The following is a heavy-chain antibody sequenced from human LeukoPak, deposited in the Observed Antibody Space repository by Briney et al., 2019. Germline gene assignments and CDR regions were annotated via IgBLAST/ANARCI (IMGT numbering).Heavy chain of an antibody. D-gene: IGHD6-13*01. CDR2: ISAYNGNT. CDR1: GYTFTSYG. Sequence: ASVKVSCKASGYTFTSYGISWVRQAPGQGLEWMGWISAYNGNTNYAQKLQGRVTMTTDTSTSTAYMELRSLRSDDTAVYYCARARSSLYLKLPFDYWGQGTLVTVSS. CDR3: ARARSSLYLKLPFDY. V-gene: IGHV1-18*01. J-gene: IGHJ4*02.